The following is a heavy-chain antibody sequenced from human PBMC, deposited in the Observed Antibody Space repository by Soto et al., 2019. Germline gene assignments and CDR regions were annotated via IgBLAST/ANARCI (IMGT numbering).Heavy chain of an antibody. CDR1: GGSISSGGYY. Sequence: SETLSLTCTVSGGSISSGGYYWSWIRQHPGKGLEWIGYIYYSGSTYYSPSLKSRVTISVDTSKNQFSLKLSSVTAADTAVYYCARASVGCSGGSCYSFDYWGQGTLVTVS. V-gene: IGHV4-31*03. J-gene: IGHJ4*02. D-gene: IGHD2-15*01. CDR3: ARASVGCSGGSCYSFDY. CDR2: IYYSGST.